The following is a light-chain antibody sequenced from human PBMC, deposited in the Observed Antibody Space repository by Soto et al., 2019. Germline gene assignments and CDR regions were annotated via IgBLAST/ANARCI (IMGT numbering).Light chain of an antibody. CDR1: QNIGTW. J-gene: IGKJ1*01. Sequence: DIQLTQSPSTLSASVGDRVTITCRASQNIGTWLAWYQHRPGEGPKLLIHDASTLESGVPSRVSGGGSATEFSLTINSLESVDYGTYHCQQYATYSPSTFGQGTTGEIK. CDR2: DAS. CDR3: QQYATYSPST. V-gene: IGKV1-5*01.